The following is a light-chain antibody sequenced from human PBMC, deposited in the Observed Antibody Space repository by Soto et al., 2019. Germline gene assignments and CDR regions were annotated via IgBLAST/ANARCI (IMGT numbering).Light chain of an antibody. CDR3: QQLHDYPIT. Sequence: ILLTQSPSSLSASVGDRVTITCRASQGIDSSFAWYQEKPGKAPKLLIYAASSLQSGVPSRFSGSGSGTDFTLTISSLQPEDFATYYCQQLHDYPITFGQGTRLEIK. J-gene: IGKJ5*01. CDR1: QGIDSS. V-gene: IGKV1-9*01. CDR2: AAS.